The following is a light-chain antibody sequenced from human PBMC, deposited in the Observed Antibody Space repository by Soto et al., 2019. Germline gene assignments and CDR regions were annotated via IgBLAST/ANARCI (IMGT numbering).Light chain of an antibody. CDR3: QQYGSSPQS. Sequence: EIVLTQSPGTLSLSRGERATLSCRASESVSSSSLAWYQQKPGQAPRLLIHGASTRAPGFPARFSGSGSGTDFTLTISRLEPEDFAVYYCQQYGSSPQSFGPGTKVDIK. CDR1: ESVSSSS. J-gene: IGKJ3*01. V-gene: IGKV3-20*01. CDR2: GAS.